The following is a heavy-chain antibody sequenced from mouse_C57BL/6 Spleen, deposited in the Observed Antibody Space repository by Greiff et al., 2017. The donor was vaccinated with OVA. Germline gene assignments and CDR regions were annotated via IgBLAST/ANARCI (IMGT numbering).Heavy chain of an antibody. CDR1: GYTFTSYW. CDR2: IHPNSGST. D-gene: IGHD4-1*01. V-gene: IGHV1-64*01. CDR3: ARAGNYFDY. J-gene: IGHJ2*01. Sequence: VKLVESGAELVKPGASVKLSCKASGYTFTSYWMHWVKQRPGQGLEWIGMIHPNSGSTNYNEKFKSKATLTVDKSSSTAYMQLSSLTSEDSAVYYCARAGNYFDYWGQGTTLTVSS.